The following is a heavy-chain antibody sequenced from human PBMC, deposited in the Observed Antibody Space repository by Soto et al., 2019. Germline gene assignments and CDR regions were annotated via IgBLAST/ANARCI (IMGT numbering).Heavy chain of an antibody. CDR1: GGSLSNHA. D-gene: IGHD2-2*02. J-gene: IGHJ6*02. Sequence: GASVKVSCKASGGSLSNHAISWVRQTPGQGLEWMGGIIPLFSTTHYTQKFQGRVTISADESTGTAYLELSSLRSEDTGVYYCARDCSSAGCYIAGETHYFFAMDVWGQGTAVTVSS. V-gene: IGHV1-69*13. CDR3: ARDCSSAGCYIAGETHYFFAMDV. CDR2: IIPLFSTT.